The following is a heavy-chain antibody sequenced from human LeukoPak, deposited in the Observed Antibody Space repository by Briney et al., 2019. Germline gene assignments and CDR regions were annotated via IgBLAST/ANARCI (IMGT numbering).Heavy chain of an antibody. V-gene: IGHV1-18*04. Sequence: ASVKVSCKASGYTFTGYYMHWVRQAPGQGLEWMGWISAYNGNTNYAQKLQGRVTMTTDTSTSTAYMELRSLRSDDTAVYYCARVRPSIVVVVAALEFDYWGQGTLVTVSS. D-gene: IGHD2-15*01. J-gene: IGHJ4*02. CDR3: ARVRPSIVVVVAALEFDY. CDR2: ISAYNGNT. CDR1: GYTFTGYY.